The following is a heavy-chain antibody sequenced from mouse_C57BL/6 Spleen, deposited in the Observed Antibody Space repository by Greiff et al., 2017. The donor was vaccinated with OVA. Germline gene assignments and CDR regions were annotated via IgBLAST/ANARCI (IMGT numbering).Heavy chain of an antibody. J-gene: IGHJ2*01. V-gene: IGHV1-36*01. CDR1: GFTFTDYY. CDR2: VYPYSGGT. D-gene: IGHD1-1*01. Sequence: EVQLQQSGPVLVKPGPSVKISCKASGFTFTDYYMHWVKQSPGKSLEWIGLVYPYSGGTSYNQKFKGKATLTVDTSSMTAYMELNGLSAEYSWVYYCARRHGSYCDYWGQGTTLTVSS. CDR3: ARRHGSYCDY.